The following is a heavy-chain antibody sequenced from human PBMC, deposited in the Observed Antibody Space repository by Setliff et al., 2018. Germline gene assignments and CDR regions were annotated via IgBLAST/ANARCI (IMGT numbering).Heavy chain of an antibody. V-gene: IGHV1-69*13. D-gene: IGHD6-13*01. CDR3: ARGKEQLPYNWFDP. CDR2: IIPIFGTA. J-gene: IGHJ5*02. CDR1: GGTFSSYA. Sequence: SVKVSCKASGGTFSSYAISWVRQAPGQGLEWMGGIIPIFGTANYAQKFQGRVTITADESTSTAYMELSSLRSEDTAVYYCARGKEQLPYNWFDPWGQGTLVTVSS.